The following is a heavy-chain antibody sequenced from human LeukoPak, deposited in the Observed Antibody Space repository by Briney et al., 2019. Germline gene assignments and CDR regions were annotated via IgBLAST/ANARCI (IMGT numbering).Heavy chain of an antibody. Sequence: PGGSLRLSCAASGFTFSSYWMSWVRQAPGKGLEWVANIKQDGSEKYYVDSVKGLFTISRDNAKNSLYLQMNSLRAEDTAVYYCARSVGATPPYFDYWGQGTLVTVPS. D-gene: IGHD1-26*01. J-gene: IGHJ4*02. V-gene: IGHV3-7*01. CDR2: IKQDGSEK. CDR1: GFTFSSYW. CDR3: ARSVGATPPYFDY.